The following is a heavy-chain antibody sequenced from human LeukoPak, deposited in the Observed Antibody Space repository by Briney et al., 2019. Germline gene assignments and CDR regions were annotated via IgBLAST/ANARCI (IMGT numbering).Heavy chain of an antibody. D-gene: IGHD3-10*01. CDR2: ISAYNGNT. CDR3: ARGLLWFGELLRTDY. Sequence: EASVKVSCKASGYTFTSYGISWVRQAPGQGLEWMGWISAYNGNTNYAQKLQGRVTMTTDTSTSTAYMELSSLRSEDTAVYYCARGLLWFGELLRTDYWGQGTLVTVSS. J-gene: IGHJ4*02. V-gene: IGHV1-18*01. CDR1: GYTFTSYG.